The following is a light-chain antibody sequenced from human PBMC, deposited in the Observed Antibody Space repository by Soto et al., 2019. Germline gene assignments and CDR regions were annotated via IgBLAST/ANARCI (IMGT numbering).Light chain of an antibody. CDR2: DTS. J-gene: IGKJ5*01. Sequence: ETVMTQSPGTLSVSLGERATLSCRASQSVSIHLAWYQQKPGQAPRLLIYDTSTRATGIPARFSGSGSGTEITLTIGSLQSVEFRVYYCQQYGILPPITFGEGTRLEIK. CDR3: QQYGILPPIT. V-gene: IGKV3-15*01. CDR1: QSVSIH.